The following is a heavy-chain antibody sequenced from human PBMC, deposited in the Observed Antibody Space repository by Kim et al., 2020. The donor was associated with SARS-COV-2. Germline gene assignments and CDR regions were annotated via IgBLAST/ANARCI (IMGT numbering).Heavy chain of an antibody. V-gene: IGHV1-46*01. CDR1: GYTFTSYY. J-gene: IGHJ5*02. CDR2: INPSGGST. Sequence: ASVKVSCKASGYTFTSYYMHWVRQAPGQGLEWMGIINPSGGSTSYAQKFQGRVTMTRDTSTSTVYMELSSLRSEDTAVYYCAKNYYGSGSYYNDRRDWFDPWGQGTLVTVSS. CDR3: AKNYYGSGSYYNDRRDWFDP. D-gene: IGHD3-10*01.